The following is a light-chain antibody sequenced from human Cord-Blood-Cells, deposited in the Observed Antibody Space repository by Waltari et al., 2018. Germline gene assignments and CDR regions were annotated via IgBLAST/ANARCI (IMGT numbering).Light chain of an antibody. CDR2: DVS. CDR1: SSEVGGSNY. J-gene: IGLJ3*02. V-gene: IGLV2-14*01. Sequence: QSALTQPASVSGSPGQSITIPCTGTSSEVGGSNYVSWYQQHPGKAPKLMIYDVSNRPSGVSNRFSGSKSGNTASLTISGLQAEDEADYYCSSYTSSSTRVFGGGTKLTVL. CDR3: SSYTSSSTRV.